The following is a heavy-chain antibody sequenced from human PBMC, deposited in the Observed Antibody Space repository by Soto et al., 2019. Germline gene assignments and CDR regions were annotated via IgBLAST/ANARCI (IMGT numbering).Heavy chain of an antibody. CDR2: IYYSGST. Sequence: SETLSLTCTVSGGSISSYYWSWIRQPLGKGLEWIGYIYYSGSTNYNPSLESRVSVSVDTSKNQFSLKVSGVSAADTAVYYCATSQKGYNWNYFDHWGQGALVTVS. CDR3: ATSQKGYNWNYFDH. CDR1: GGSISSYY. V-gene: IGHV4-59*04. J-gene: IGHJ4*02. D-gene: IGHD1-20*01.